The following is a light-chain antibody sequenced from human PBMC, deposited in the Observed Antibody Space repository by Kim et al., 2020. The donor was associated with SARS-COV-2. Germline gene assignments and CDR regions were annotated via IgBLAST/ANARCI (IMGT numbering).Light chain of an antibody. J-gene: IGLJ3*02. Sequence: GPRVTVPCSGSSSNSGSNYVYRDQQRPGAAPKLRIYRNNQRPSGVPYRFSGSKSGTSASLAISGLRSEDEADYYCAAWDDSLSGPVFGGGTKLTVL. CDR2: RNN. V-gene: IGLV1-47*01. CDR3: AAWDDSLSGPV. CDR1: SSNSGSNY.